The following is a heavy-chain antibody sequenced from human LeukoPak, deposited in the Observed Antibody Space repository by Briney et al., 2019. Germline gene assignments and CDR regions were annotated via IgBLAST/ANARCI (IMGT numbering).Heavy chain of an antibody. CDR3: ATMGSGSYFNF. CDR1: GGSFSGYY. J-gene: IGHJ4*02. Sequence: SETLSLTCAVYGGSFSGYYWSWIRQPPGKGPEWIGEINHSGSTNYNPSLKSRVTISVDTSKNQFSLKLSSVTAADTAVYYCATMGSGSYFNFWGQGSLVTVSS. CDR2: INHSGST. D-gene: IGHD1-26*01. V-gene: IGHV4-34*01.